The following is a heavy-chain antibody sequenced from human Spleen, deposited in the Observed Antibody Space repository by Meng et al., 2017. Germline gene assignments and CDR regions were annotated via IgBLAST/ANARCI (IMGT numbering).Heavy chain of an antibody. CDR2: ISTVSTHI. CDR1: GFSFNDYY. J-gene: IGHJ6*02. V-gene: IGHV3-11*04. CDR3: ARVDYDYIWGSYSSYFHMDV. D-gene: IGHD3-16*01. Sequence: GGSLRLSCTASGFSFNDYYMSWIRQAPGKGLEWISYISTVSTHISYADSVRGRFTVSRDNAKNSLFLQMNSLGAEDTAIYFCARVDYDYIWGSYSSYFHMDVWGQGTTVTVSS.